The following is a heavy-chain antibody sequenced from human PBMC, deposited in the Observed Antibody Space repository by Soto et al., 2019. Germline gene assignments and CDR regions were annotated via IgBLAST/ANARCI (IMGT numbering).Heavy chain of an antibody. CDR3: ARGVGATPLDAFDI. V-gene: IGHV4-30-2*01. CDR2: IYHSGST. CDR1: GGSISSGGYS. J-gene: IGHJ3*02. Sequence: QLQLQESGSGLVKPSQTLSLTCAVSGGSISSGGYSWSWIRQPPGKGLEWIGYIYHSGSTYYNPSLKSRVTISLDRSKNQFSLKLSFVTAADTAVYYCARGVGATPLDAFDIWGQGTMVTVSS. D-gene: IGHD1-26*01.